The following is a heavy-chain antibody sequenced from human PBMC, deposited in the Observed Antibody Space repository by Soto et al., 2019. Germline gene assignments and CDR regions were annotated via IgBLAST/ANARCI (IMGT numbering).Heavy chain of an antibody. CDR3: ARDQVNGIYYESSSYYSFFYYGMDV. J-gene: IGHJ6*02. D-gene: IGHD3-22*01. CDR2: INPNSGGT. V-gene: IGHV1-2*04. CDR1: GYTFTGYY. Sequence: GASVKVSCKASGYTFTGYYMHWVRQAPGQGLEWMGWINPNSGGTNYAQKFQGWVTMTRDTSISTAYMELSRLRSDDTAVYYCARDQVNGIYYESSSYYSFFYYGMDVWGQGTTVTVSS.